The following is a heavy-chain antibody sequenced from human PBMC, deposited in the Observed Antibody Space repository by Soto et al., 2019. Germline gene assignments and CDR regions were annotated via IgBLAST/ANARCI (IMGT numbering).Heavy chain of an antibody. V-gene: IGHV1-8*01. D-gene: IGHD3-3*02. CDR1: VYTFVSYG. CDR3: ARGGWDSRSQKALAYL. J-gene: IGHJ4*02. Sequence: GASVKVSCKASVYTFVSYGINWVRQATGQGIEWMGWMNPDSGNTGYLEKFTGRLIMTRDTSTSTAYMELSRLTSEDTAVYYCARGGWDSRSQKALAYLWGQATPVTVSS. CDR2: MNPDSGNT.